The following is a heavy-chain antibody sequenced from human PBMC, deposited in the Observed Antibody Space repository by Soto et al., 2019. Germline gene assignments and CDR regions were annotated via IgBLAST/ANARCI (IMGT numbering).Heavy chain of an antibody. Sequence: SETLSLTCAVSGGSISSSNWWSWVRQPPGKGLEWIGEIYHSGSTNYNPSLKSRVTISVDKSKNQFSLKLSSVTAADTAVYYCARDHASGIVGATSDAFDIWGQGTMVTVSS. D-gene: IGHD1-26*01. V-gene: IGHV4-4*02. J-gene: IGHJ3*02. CDR2: IYHSGST. CDR1: GGSISSSNW. CDR3: ARDHASGIVGATSDAFDI.